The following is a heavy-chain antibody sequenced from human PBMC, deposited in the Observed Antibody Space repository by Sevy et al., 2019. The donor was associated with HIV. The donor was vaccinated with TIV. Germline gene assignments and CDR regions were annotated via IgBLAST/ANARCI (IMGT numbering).Heavy chain of an antibody. D-gene: IGHD3-10*01. V-gene: IGHV3-74*01. Sequence: GGSLRLSCAASGFTFSNSWMYWVRQAPGKGLVWVSRIKTDESIRIYADSVKGRFTISRDNAKNTLYLEMNSLRVEDTAVYYCARTTIRGQGTLVTVSS. CDR1: GFTFSNSW. CDR3: ARTTI. CDR2: IKTDESIR. J-gene: IGHJ4*02.